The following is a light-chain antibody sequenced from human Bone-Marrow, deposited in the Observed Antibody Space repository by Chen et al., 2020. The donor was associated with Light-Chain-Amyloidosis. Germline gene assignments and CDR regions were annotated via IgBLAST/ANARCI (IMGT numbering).Light chain of an antibody. V-gene: IGKV2D-29*01. CDR2: EVS. CDR3: MQSLQLPLT. Sequence: IVMTQTPLSLSVTPGQSASISCKSSQSLVHRDGKTYFYWYMQKSGQPPQLLIYEVSNRFSGVSDRFTGSGSGTDFTLSISRVETEDVGVYYCMQSLQLPLTFGGGTKVEIK. CDR1: QSLVHRDGKTY. J-gene: IGKJ4*01.